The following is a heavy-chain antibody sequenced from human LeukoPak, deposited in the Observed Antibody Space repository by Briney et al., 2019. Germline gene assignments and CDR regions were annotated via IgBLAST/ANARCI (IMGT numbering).Heavy chain of an antibody. Sequence: SETLSLTCAVYGGSFSGYYWNWIRQPPGRGLEWIGESNHRGTTNYNPSLKSRVTISVDTSKNQFSLRLSSVTAADTAVYYCARGSRRYSGNPGWSSGDKTYYMDVWGKGTTVSVSS. V-gene: IGHV4-34*01. D-gene: IGHD5-12*01. CDR3: ARGSRRYSGNPGWSSGDKTYYMDV. J-gene: IGHJ6*03. CDR1: GGSFSGYY. CDR2: SNHRGTT.